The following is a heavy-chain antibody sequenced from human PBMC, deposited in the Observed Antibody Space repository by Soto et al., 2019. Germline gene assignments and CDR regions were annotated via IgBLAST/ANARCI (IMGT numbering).Heavy chain of an antibody. J-gene: IGHJ4*02. V-gene: IGHV3-23*01. Sequence: GGSLRLSCAASGFTFRITAMSWVRQPPGKGLEWVSAISGAGDSPFYADSVKGRFTISRDNSNNMLYLQINGLRAEDTAMYYCAKGGDYDLDFDSWGQGTPVTVSS. D-gene: IGHD4-17*01. CDR3: AKGGDYDLDFDS. CDR2: ISGAGDSP. CDR1: GFTFRITA.